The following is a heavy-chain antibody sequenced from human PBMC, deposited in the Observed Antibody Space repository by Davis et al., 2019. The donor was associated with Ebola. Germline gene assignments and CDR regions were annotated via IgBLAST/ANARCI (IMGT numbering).Heavy chain of an antibody. CDR1: GDIVSRNA. CDR3: ARGWLRGCLDV. Sequence: HSQTLSLTCAISGDIVSRNAWNWIRQSPSRGLEWLGRTYYSSKWYNGYAESVKSRINISPDTAKNQFSLHLNSVTPEDTAVYYCARGWLRGCLDVWGEGTTVTVSS. J-gene: IGHJ6*04. V-gene: IGHV6-1*01. D-gene: IGHD5-12*01. CDR2: TYYSSKWYN.